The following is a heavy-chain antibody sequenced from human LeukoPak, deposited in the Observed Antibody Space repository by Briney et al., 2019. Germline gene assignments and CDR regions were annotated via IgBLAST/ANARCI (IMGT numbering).Heavy chain of an antibody. CDR3: AKAPTGGSYLGDY. CDR2: ISGSGGST. V-gene: IGHV3-23*01. J-gene: IGHJ4*02. CDR1: GFTFSSYA. Sequence: AGSLRLSCAASGFTFSSYAMSWVRQAPGKGLEWVSTISGSGGSTYYADSVKGRFAISRDNSKNALYLQMNSLRAEDTAVYYCAKAPTGGSYLGDYWGQGTLVTVSS. D-gene: IGHD1-26*01.